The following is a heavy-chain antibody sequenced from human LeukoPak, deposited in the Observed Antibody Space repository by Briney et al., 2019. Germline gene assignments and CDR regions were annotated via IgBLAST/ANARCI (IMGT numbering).Heavy chain of an antibody. J-gene: IGHJ4*02. CDR3: AKDWEGDSGYDLQVDY. CDR2: ISYDGSNK. D-gene: IGHD5-12*01. CDR1: GFTFSSYA. V-gene: IGHV3-30*18. Sequence: PGGSLRLSCAASGFTFSSYAMSWVRQAPGKGLEWVAVISYDGSNKYYADSVKGRFTISRDNSKNTLYLQMNSLRAEDTAVYYCAKDWEGDSGYDLQVDYWGQGTLVTVSS.